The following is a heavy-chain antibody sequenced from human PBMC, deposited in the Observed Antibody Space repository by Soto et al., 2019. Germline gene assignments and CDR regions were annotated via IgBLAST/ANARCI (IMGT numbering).Heavy chain of an antibody. J-gene: IGHJ5*02. V-gene: IGHV3-11*01. CDR1: GVDFRGSY. D-gene: IGHD3-16*02. CDR2: ISDTGRTI. CDR3: AGFKEGKIVGLRWLDP. Sequence: GGSLRLSCVGSGVDFRGSYMNWIRQAPGKGLEWISYISDTGRTIHYADSVKGRFVISRDNSRDSLYLQMNDLRADDTAIYYCAGFKEGKIVGLRWLDPWGQGTRVTVSS.